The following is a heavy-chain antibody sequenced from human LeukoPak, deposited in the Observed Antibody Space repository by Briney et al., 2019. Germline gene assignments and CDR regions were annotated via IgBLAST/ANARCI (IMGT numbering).Heavy chain of an antibody. V-gene: IGHV1-46*01. J-gene: IGHJ4*02. Sequence: ASVKVSCKASGYTFTGYYMHWVRQAPGQGLEWMGIINPSGGSTSYAQKFQGRVTMTRDMSTSTVYMELSSLRSEDTAVYYCARSGVGRWSENDYWGQGTLVTVSS. CDR3: ARSGVGRWSENDY. CDR1: GYTFTGYY. CDR2: INPSGGST. D-gene: IGHD2-15*01.